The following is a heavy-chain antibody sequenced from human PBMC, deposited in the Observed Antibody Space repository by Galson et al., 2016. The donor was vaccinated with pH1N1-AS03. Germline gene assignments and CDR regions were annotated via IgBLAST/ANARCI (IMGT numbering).Heavy chain of an antibody. D-gene: IGHD3-22*01. CDR2: INPNSGGT. V-gene: IGHV1-2*02. Sequence: SVKASCKASGYTFTGYYMHWVRQAPGQGLEWMGWINPNSGGTNYAQKFQGRVTMTRDTSISTAYMELSRLRSGDTAVYYCARSHPAFDSSGYYYDYWGQGTLVTVSS. J-gene: IGHJ4*02. CDR1: GYTFTGYY. CDR3: ARSHPAFDSSGYYYDY.